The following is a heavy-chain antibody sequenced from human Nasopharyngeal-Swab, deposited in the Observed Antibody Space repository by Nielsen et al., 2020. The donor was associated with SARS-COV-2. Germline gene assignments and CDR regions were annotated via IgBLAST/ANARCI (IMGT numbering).Heavy chain of an antibody. CDR3: ARGFIQLLHPYYYYYMDV. CDR1: GGTFSSYA. CDR2: IIPIFGTA. D-gene: IGHD2-2*01. J-gene: IGHJ6*03. V-gene: IGHV1-69*13. Sequence: SVKVSCKASGGTFSSYAISWVRQAPGQGLERMGGIIPIFGTANYAQKFQGRVTITADESTSTAYMELSSLRSEDTAVYYCARGFIQLLHPYYYYYMDVWGKGTTVTVSS.